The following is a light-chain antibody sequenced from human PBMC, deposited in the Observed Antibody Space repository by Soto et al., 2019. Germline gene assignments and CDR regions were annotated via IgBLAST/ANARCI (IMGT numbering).Light chain of an antibody. J-gene: IGKJ4*01. CDR1: QSISSY. CDR2: AAA. CDR3: QQSYSTPRLT. Sequence: DIPMTQSPSSLSASVGDRVTITCRASQSISSYLNWYQQKPGKAPKLLIYAAASLQSGVPSRFSGSGSGTDFTLTISSLQPEDFATYYCQQSYSTPRLTFGGGTKLQIK. V-gene: IGKV1-39*01.